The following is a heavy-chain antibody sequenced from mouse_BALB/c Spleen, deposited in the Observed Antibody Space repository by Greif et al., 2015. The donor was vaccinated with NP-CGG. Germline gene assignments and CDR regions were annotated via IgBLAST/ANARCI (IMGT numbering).Heavy chain of an antibody. CDR3: ARRTGTEAMDY. V-gene: IGHV1-84*02. D-gene: IGHD4-1*01. CDR1: GYTFTDYY. Sequence: VQLVDSGPELVKPGASVKISCKASGYTFTDYYINWVKQRPGQGLEWIGWIYPGSGNTKYNEKFKGKATLTVDTSSSTAYMQLSSLTSEDTAVYFCARRTGTEAMDYWGQGTSVTVSS. CDR2: IYPGSGNT. J-gene: IGHJ4*01.